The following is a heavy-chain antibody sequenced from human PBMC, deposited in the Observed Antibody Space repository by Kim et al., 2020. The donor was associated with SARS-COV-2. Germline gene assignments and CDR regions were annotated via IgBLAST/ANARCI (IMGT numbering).Heavy chain of an antibody. CDR3: AKDPQPGIAAAGTEYYFDY. D-gene: IGHD6-13*01. Sequence: GGSLRLSCAAPGFTFSSYAMSWVRQAPGKGLEWVSAISGSGGSTYYADSVKGRFTISRDNSKNTLYLQMNSLRAEDTAVYYCAKDPQPGIAAAGTEYYFDYWGQGTMVTVSS. J-gene: IGHJ4*02. CDR2: ISGSGGST. V-gene: IGHV3-23*01. CDR1: GFTFSSYA.